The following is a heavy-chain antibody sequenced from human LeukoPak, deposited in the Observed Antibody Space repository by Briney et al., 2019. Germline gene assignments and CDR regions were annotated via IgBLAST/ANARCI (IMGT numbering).Heavy chain of an antibody. CDR3: ARRFYDNLTGHTWYDY. V-gene: IGHV1-8*02. D-gene: IGHD3-9*01. CDR2: MNPNSGNT. Sequence: ASVKVSCKASGYTFTGYYMHWVRQATGQGLEWMGWMNPNSGNTGYAQTFQGKLTMTRNTSIKTAYMELSSLRSEDTAVYYCARRFYDNLTGHTWYDYWGQGTLVTVSS. J-gene: IGHJ4*02. CDR1: GYTFTGYY.